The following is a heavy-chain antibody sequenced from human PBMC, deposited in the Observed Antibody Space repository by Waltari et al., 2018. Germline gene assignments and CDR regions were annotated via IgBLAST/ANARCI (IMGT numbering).Heavy chain of an antibody. CDR3: ARHHLTNWFDA. CDR1: GGSITTSGYY. J-gene: IGHJ5*02. Sequence: QLQLQESGPGLVKPSETLSLTCTVPGGSITTSGYYWGWIRQAPGKGLEWIGSINYSGSTYYNPSPKSRVTISVDTSKNQFYLKLASVTAADAAVYYCARHHLTNWFDAWGQGALVTVSS. CDR2: INYSGST. V-gene: IGHV4-39*07.